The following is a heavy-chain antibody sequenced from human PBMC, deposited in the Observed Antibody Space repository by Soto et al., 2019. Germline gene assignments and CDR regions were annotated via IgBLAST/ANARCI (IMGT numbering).Heavy chain of an antibody. CDR3: AKGRVGSILQPYYFDF. V-gene: IGHV3-23*01. Sequence: GGPLRLSCAVSGLTLSIYAMSTVRQCPGKGLDWVATISGRGGSTYYADSVKGRFTITRDNSRDTLCLQMDNLRAEDAAVYYCAKGRVGSILQPYYFDFWGQGTLVTVSS. D-gene: IGHD2-21*01. CDR2: ISGRGGST. CDR1: GLTLSIYA. J-gene: IGHJ4*02.